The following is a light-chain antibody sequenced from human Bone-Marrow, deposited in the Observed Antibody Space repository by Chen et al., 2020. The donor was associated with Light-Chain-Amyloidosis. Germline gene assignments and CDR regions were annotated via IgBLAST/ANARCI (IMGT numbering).Light chain of an antibody. V-gene: IGLV2-14*01. Sequence: QSALTQPASVSGSPGQSLTISCSGTSGDVGTYNYVSWYQQHPGKAPKVMIYAVGNRPSGVSNRFSGSKSGNTASLTISGLQAEDEDDYYCSSFTSSSSYVFGPGTKVTVL. CDR3: SSFTSSSSYV. CDR2: AVG. J-gene: IGLJ1*01. CDR1: SGDVGTYNY.